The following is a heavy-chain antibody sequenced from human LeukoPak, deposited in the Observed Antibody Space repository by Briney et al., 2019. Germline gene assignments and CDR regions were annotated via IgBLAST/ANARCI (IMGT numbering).Heavy chain of an antibody. D-gene: IGHD3-10*01. Sequence: SETLSHTCTVSGGSISSSSYYWGWIRQPPGKGLEWIGSIYYSGSTYYNPSLKSRVTISVDTSKNQFSLKLSSVTAADTAVYYCARPGPMVRGAFDYWGQGTLVTVSS. V-gene: IGHV4-39*01. CDR1: GGSISSSSYY. CDR3: ARPGPMVRGAFDY. J-gene: IGHJ4*02. CDR2: IYYSGST.